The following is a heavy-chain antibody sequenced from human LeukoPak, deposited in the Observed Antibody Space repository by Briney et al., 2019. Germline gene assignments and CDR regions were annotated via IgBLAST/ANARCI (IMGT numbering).Heavy chain of an antibody. V-gene: IGHV1-69*05. CDR3: VLGGSGPFDY. Sequence: GSSXKVSCKASGGTFISYAISWVRQAPGQGLEWMGGIITIFGKANYAQKFQGRGTITTDESTSTAYMELSSLRSEDTAVYYCVLGGSGPFDYWGQGTLVTVSS. CDR2: IITIFGKA. J-gene: IGHJ4*02. D-gene: IGHD3-10*01. CDR1: GGTFISYA.